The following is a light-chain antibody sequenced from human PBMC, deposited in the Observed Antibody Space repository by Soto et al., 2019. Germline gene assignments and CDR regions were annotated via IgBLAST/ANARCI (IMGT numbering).Light chain of an antibody. Sequence: QSVLTQPASVSGSPGQSITISCTGTSSDVGAYNFVSWYQHHPGKAPQLIIYDVNNRPSGVSDRFSGSKSGNTASLTISGLQAEDEADYYCSSYTTTATRLFGGGTKATVL. CDR1: SSDVGAYNF. CDR2: DVN. V-gene: IGLV2-14*03. CDR3: SSYTTTATRL. J-gene: IGLJ2*01.